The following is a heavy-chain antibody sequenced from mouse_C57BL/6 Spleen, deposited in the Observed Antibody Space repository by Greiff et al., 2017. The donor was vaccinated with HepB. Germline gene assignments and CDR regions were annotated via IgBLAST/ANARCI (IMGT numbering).Heavy chain of an antibody. V-gene: IGHV1-26*01. CDR1: GYTFTDYY. J-gene: IGHJ1*03. D-gene: IGHD1-1*01. CDR2: INPNNGGT. Sequence: EVQLQQSGPELVKPGASVKISCKASGYTFTDYYMNWVKQRHGKSLEWIGDINPNNGGTSYNQKFKGKATLTVDKSSSTAYMALHSLTSEASAVYYCALITTVVARYFDVWGTGTTVTVSS. CDR3: ALITTVVARYFDV.